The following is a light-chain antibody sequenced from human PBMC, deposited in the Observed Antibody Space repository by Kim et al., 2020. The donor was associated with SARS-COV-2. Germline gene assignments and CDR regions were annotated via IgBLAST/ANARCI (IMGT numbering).Light chain of an antibody. CDR2: GGS. CDR3: QQYSNWPPYS. Sequence: VSPGESATLSFRASQSIRRNLAWYQQKPAQAPRLLIYGGSTRATGIPAKFSGSGSGTEFTLTISSLQSDDSAVYYCQQYSNWPPYSFGQGTKLEI. V-gene: IGKV3-15*01. J-gene: IGKJ2*03. CDR1: QSIRRN.